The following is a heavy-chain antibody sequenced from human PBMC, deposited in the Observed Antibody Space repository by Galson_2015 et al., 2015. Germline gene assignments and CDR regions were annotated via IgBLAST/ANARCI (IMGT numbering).Heavy chain of an antibody. J-gene: IGHJ4*02. CDR3: AREKQSLTFDY. V-gene: IGHV7-4-1*02. CDR2: INTDTGNP. Sequence: SVKVSCKASGYTFTDYAMNWVRQAPGQGLEWVGWINTDTGNPTYAHGFTGRFVLSVDTSVSTAYLQVTSLKAEDTAVYYCAREKQSLTFDYWGQGTLVTVSS. CDR1: GYTFTDYA. D-gene: IGHD1-20*01.